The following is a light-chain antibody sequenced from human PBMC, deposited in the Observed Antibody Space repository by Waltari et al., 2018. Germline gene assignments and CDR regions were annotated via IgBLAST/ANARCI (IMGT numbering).Light chain of an antibody. Sequence: DIQLTQSPSTPSASVGDTVTITCRASPSVTNWLAWYQQKPGEAPKLLIYRASSVQGGVSSRFTGSGSGTGFSLTISSLQPEDFATYFCQHFNSFSGTFGQGTKVEMK. CDR3: QHFNSFSGT. CDR1: PSVTNW. J-gene: IGKJ1*01. V-gene: IGKV1-5*03. CDR2: RAS.